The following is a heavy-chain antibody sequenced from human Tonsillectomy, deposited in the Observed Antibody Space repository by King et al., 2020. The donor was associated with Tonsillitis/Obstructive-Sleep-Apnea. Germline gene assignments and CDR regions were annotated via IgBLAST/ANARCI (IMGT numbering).Heavy chain of an antibody. D-gene: IGHD3-22*01. J-gene: IGHJ4*02. Sequence: QLVQSGAEVKRPGASVRVSCKASGYTFTSYGISWVRQAPGQGLEWMGWISPYNGDTNFAQKLQGRVTMTTGTSTSTDYMELRSLRADDTAAYYCARDSMRHYYDSSGYYTFHYWGQGTLVTVST. CDR3: ARDSMRHYYDSSGYYTFHY. V-gene: IGHV1-18*01. CDR2: ISPYNGDT. CDR1: GYTFTSYG.